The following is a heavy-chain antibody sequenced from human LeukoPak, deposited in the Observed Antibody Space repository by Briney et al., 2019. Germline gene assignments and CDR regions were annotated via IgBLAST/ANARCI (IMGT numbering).Heavy chain of an antibody. CDR1: GFSFSDYW. CDR2: IKQDGSEK. Sequence: GGSLRLSCAASGFSFSDYWMSWVRQAPGKGLEWVANIKQDGSEKNYVDSVKGRFTISRDNAKNSLSLQMISLRAEDTAVYYCARNKRADIWGQGTMVTVSS. V-gene: IGHV3-7*01. CDR3: ARNKRADI. J-gene: IGHJ3*02. D-gene: IGHD1/OR15-1a*01.